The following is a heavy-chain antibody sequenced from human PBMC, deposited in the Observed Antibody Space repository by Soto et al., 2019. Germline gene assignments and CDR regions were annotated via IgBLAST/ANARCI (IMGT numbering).Heavy chain of an antibody. Sequence: QVQLQESGPGLVKPSETLSLTCTVSGGSISSYYWSWIRQPPGKGLEWVGHIYYSGSTNYNPSLKSRVTISVDTSKNQVSLKLSSVTAADTAVYYCARQSCSSTSCYSWVSWFDPWGQGTLVTVSS. CDR2: IYYSGST. CDR3: ARQSCSSTSCYSWVSWFDP. J-gene: IGHJ5*02. D-gene: IGHD2-2*01. V-gene: IGHV4-59*08. CDR1: GGSISSYY.